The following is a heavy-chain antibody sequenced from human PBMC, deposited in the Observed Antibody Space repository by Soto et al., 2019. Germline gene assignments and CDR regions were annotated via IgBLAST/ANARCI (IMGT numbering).Heavy chain of an antibody. CDR1: GGSISSSNW. CDR2: IYHSGST. J-gene: IGHJ5*02. Sequence: SETLSLTCAVSGGSISSSNWWSWVRQPPGKGLEWIGEIYHSGSTNYNPSLKSRVTISVGKSKNQFSLKLSSVTAADTAVYYCARDRGGIAAAGTLNWFDPWGQGTLVTVSS. CDR3: ARDRGGIAAAGTLNWFDP. D-gene: IGHD6-13*01. V-gene: IGHV4-4*02.